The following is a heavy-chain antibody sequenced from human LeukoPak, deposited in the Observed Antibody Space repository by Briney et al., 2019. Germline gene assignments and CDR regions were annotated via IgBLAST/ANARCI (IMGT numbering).Heavy chain of an antibody. CDR2: INPNSGGT. D-gene: IGHD5-12*01. V-gene: IGHV1-2*02. J-gene: IGHJ4*02. CDR1: GYTFTGYY. CDR3: ARAVDIVATADY. Sequence: GASVKVSCKASGYTFTGYYMHWVRQAPGQGLEWMGWINPNSGGTNYAQKFQVRVTMTRDTSISTAYMELSRLRSDDTAVYYCARAVDIVATADYWGQGTLVTVSS.